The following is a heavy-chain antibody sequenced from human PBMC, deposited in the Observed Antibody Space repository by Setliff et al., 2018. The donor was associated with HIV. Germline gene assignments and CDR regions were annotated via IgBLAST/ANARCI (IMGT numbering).Heavy chain of an antibody. D-gene: IGHD3-10*01. CDR1: GGSFNDYY. CDR3: ARGLNYYGSGSYLPLGY. CDR2: IDHSGST. V-gene: IGHV4-34*01. J-gene: IGHJ4*02. Sequence: SETLSLTCAVYGGSFNDYYWTWIRQPPGKGLEWIGEIDHSGSTKYHASLKGRVTISIDMSKNQISLKLSSVTAADTAVYYCARGLNYYGSGSYLPLGYWGQGTLVTVSS.